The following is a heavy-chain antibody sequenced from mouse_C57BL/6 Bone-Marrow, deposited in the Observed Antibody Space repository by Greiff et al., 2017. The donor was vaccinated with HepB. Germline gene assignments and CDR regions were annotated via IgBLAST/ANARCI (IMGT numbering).Heavy chain of an antibody. CDR1: GFTFSSYG. J-gene: IGHJ1*03. CDR2: ISSGGSYT. Sequence: EVQLVESGGDLVKPGGSLKLSCAASGFTFSSYGMSWVRQTPDKRLEWVATISSGGSYTYYPDSVKGRFTISRDNAKNTLYLQMSSLKSEDTAMYYCARPGDGYYPYFDVWGTGTTVTVSS. D-gene: IGHD2-3*01. V-gene: IGHV5-6*01. CDR3: ARPGDGYYPYFDV.